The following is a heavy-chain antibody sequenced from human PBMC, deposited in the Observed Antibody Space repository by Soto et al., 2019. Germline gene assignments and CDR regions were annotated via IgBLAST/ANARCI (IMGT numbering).Heavy chain of an antibody. D-gene: IGHD3-22*01. Sequence: EVQLVESGGGLVKPGGSLRLSCAASGFTFSSYSMNWVRQAPGKGLEWVSSISSSSSYIYYADSVKGRFTISRDNAKNSLYLQMNSLRAEDTAVYYCARDLYYYDSSGYPLYYFDYWGQGTLVTVSS. CDR2: ISSSSSYI. CDR1: GFTFSSYS. V-gene: IGHV3-21*01. J-gene: IGHJ4*02. CDR3: ARDLYYYDSSGYPLYYFDY.